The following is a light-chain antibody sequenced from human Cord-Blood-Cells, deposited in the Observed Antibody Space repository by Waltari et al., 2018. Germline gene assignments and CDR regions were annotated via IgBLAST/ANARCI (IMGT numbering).Light chain of an antibody. CDR2: KDS. Sequence: SYELTQPPSVSVSPGQTARITCSGDALPKQYAYWYQQKPGQAPVRVIEKDSERPSGIPERFSGSSAGTTVTLTISGVQAEDEADYYCQSADSSGTWVFGGGTKLTVL. V-gene: IGLV3-25*03. CDR1: ALPKQY. CDR3: QSADSSGTWV. J-gene: IGLJ3*02.